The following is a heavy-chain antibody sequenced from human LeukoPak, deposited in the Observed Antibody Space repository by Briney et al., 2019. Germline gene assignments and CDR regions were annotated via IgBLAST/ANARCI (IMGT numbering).Heavy chain of an antibody. V-gene: IGHV1-46*01. Sequence: GASVKISCKASGYTFTSHYMHWVRQAPGQGLEWMGIINPSGGSTSYAQKFQGRVTMTRDTSTTTVYMELRSLRSGDTAVYHCARDRSGFDLIDYWGQGTLVTVSS. CDR3: ARDRSGFDLIDY. D-gene: IGHD5-12*01. CDR2: INPSGGST. J-gene: IGHJ4*01. CDR1: GYTFTSHY.